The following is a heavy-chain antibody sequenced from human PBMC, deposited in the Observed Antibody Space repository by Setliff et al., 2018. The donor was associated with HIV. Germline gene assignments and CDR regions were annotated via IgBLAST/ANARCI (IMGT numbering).Heavy chain of an antibody. J-gene: IGHJ6*02. CDR2: MYFSGNA. D-gene: IGHD3-10*01. CDR1: GGSISSHY. CDR3: ERVETTVRGATYAMDV. V-gene: IGHV4-59*11. Sequence: SETLSLTCSVSGGSISSHYWNWIRQAPGKGLEWIGTMYFSGNARISTFFKSRVTISVDTSKNQLSLNLTSVTAAETAVYYCERVETTVRGATYAMDVWGQGTTVTVSS.